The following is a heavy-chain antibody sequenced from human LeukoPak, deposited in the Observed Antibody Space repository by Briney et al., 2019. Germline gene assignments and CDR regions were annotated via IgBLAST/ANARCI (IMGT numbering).Heavy chain of an antibody. D-gene: IGHD3-3*01. J-gene: IGHJ5*02. CDR2: TWYDGNNK. Sequence: GGSLRLSCAASGFTFSSYGMHWVRQAPGKGPEWVAVTWYDGNNKYYGDSVKGRFTISRDNSKNTLYLQMNSLRAEDTAVYYCARGSGAYYNWFDPWGQGTLVTVSS. CDR3: ARGSGAYYNWFDP. V-gene: IGHV3-33*01. CDR1: GFTFSSYG.